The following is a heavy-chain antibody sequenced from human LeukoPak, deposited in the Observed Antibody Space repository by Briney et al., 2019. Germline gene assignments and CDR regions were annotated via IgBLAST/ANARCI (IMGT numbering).Heavy chain of an antibody. D-gene: IGHD6-13*01. Sequence: ASVKVSCTASGYIFTSYDINWVRQAPGQGLEWMGGIIPIFGTANYAQKFQGRVTITADESTSTAYMELSSLRSEDTAVYYCAREAAAAGFDYWGQGTLVTVSS. CDR3: AREAAAAGFDY. CDR1: GYIFTSYD. J-gene: IGHJ4*02. V-gene: IGHV1-69*13. CDR2: IIPIFGTA.